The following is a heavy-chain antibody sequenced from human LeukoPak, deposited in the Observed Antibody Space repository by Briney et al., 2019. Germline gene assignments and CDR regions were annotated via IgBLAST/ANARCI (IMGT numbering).Heavy chain of an antibody. CDR2: IYTGGST. Sequence: SETLSLTCTVSGGSISSYYGSWIRQPAGKGLEWIGRIYTGGSTNYNPSLKSRVTMSVDTSKNQFSLKLSSVTAADTAVYFCARDHGWSGELDWGQGTLVTVSS. CDR3: ARDHGWSGELD. V-gene: IGHV4-4*07. D-gene: IGHD3-3*01. CDR1: GGSISSYY. J-gene: IGHJ4*02.